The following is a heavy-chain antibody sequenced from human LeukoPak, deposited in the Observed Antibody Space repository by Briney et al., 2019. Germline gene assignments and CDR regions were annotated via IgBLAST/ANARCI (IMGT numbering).Heavy chain of an antibody. D-gene: IGHD6-13*01. Sequence: GGSLRLSCAASGFTFSSYSMNWVRQAPGKGLEWVSYISSSSSTIYYADSVKGRFTISRDNAKNSLYLQMNSLRAEDTAVYYCARVSAGNYYYYYHMDVWGKGTTVTVSS. V-gene: IGHV3-48*04. J-gene: IGHJ6*03. CDR3: ARVSAGNYYYYYHMDV. CDR2: ISSSSSTI. CDR1: GFTFSSYS.